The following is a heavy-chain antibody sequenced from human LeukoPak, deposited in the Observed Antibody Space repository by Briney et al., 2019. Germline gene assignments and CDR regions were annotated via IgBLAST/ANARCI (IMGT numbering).Heavy chain of an antibody. CDR1: GYSFTRYG. D-gene: IGHD2-2*01. CDR3: ARARYCSSTRSYGPEDDAFDI. J-gene: IGHJ3*02. CDR2: ISGYNGNT. Sequence: GASVKVSCKASGYSFTRYGISWVRQAPGQGLEWMVWISGYNGNTNYAQKFQGRVTMTTDTSSSTAYMELRSLRYDDTALYYCARARYCSSTRSYGPEDDAFDIWGQGTMVTVPS. V-gene: IGHV1-18*01.